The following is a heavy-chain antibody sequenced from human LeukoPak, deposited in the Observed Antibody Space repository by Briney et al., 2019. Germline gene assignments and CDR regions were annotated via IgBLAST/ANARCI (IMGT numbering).Heavy chain of an antibody. CDR1: GGTFSSYA. CDR2: INPSGGST. V-gene: IGHV1-46*01. J-gene: IGHJ4*02. Sequence: ASVTVSCKASGGTFSSYAISWVRQAPGQGLEWMGIINPSGGSTSYAQKFQGRVTMTRDTSTSTVYMELSSLRSEDTAVYYCARGRNPITMVRGVTCPLGCCFDYWGQGTLVTVSS. D-gene: IGHD3-10*01. CDR3: ARGRNPITMVRGVTCPLGCCFDY.